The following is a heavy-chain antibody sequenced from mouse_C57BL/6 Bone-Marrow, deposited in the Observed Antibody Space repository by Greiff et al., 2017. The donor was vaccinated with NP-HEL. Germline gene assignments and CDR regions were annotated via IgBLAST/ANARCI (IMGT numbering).Heavy chain of an antibody. D-gene: IGHD1-1*01. V-gene: IGHV5-17*01. CDR1: GFTFSDYG. Sequence: EVNLVESGGGLVKPGGSLKLSCAASGFTFSDYGMHWVRQAPEKGLEWVAYISSGSSTIYYADTVKGRFTISRDNAKNTLFLQMTSLRSEDTAMYYCARRDYGSSPPYWYFDVWGTGTTVTVSS. CDR3: ARRDYGSSPPYWYFDV. CDR2: ISSGSSTI. J-gene: IGHJ1*03.